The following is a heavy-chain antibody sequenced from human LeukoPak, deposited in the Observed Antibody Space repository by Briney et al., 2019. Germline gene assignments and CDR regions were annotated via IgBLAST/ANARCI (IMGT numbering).Heavy chain of an antibody. Sequence: GRSLRLSCAASGFSFSNYGMHWVRQAPGKGLEWVAVISYDGGNKYYADSVKGRFTISRDNSKDTLYLQMNSLRPEDTAVYNCVRGVGLYDSIGYFDYWGQGALVTVSS. V-gene: IGHV3-30*03. D-gene: IGHD3-22*01. CDR2: ISYDGGNK. J-gene: IGHJ4*02. CDR1: GFSFSNYG. CDR3: VRGVGLYDSIGYFDY.